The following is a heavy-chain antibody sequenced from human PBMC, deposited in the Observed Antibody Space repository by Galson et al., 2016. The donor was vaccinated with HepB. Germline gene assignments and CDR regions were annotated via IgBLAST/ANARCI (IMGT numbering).Heavy chain of an antibody. Sequence: SLRLSCAASGFTFSSSAMNWVRQAPGKGLEWLSHISGGSSTIYYADSVKGRFTVSRDNAKNSLYLPMNSLRDDDTAVYYCAKPFLSSGLYYFDYWGRGTLVTVSS. CDR1: GFTFSSSA. CDR2: ISGGSSTI. J-gene: IGHJ4*02. V-gene: IGHV3-48*02. D-gene: IGHD6-19*01. CDR3: AKPFLSSGLYYFDY.